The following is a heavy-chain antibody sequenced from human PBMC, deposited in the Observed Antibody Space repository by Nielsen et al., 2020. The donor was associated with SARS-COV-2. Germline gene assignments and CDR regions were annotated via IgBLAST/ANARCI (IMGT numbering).Heavy chain of an antibody. Sequence: GGSLRLSCAASGFTFSSYDMHWVRQATGKGLEWVSAIGTAGDTYYPGSVKGRFTISRENAKNSLYLQMNSLRAGDTAVYYCARMGYYDFWSGRYFDYWGQGTLVTVSS. CDR2: IGTAGDT. CDR1: GFTFSSYD. D-gene: IGHD3-3*01. V-gene: IGHV3-13*04. CDR3: ARMGYYDFWSGRYFDY. J-gene: IGHJ4*02.